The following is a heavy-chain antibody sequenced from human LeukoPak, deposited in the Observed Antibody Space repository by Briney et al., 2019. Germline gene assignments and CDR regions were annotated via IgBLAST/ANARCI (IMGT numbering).Heavy chain of an antibody. CDR3: ARDFAYGGNFYFDY. CDR1: GGSINSFY. D-gene: IGHD4-23*01. V-gene: IGHV4-4*07. J-gene: IGHJ4*02. CDR2: IYTSGSP. Sequence: PSETLSLTCTVSGGSINSFYWNWIRQPAEKGLEWIGRIYTSGSPNYNPSLKSRVTMSVDTSKNQFSLKLSSVTAADTAVYYCARDFAYGGNFYFDYWGQGALVTVSS.